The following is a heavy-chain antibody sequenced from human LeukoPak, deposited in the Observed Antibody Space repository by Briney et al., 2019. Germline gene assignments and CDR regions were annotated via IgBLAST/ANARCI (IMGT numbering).Heavy chain of an antibody. Sequence: GGSLRLSCAASGFAFSDYSMNWVRQAPGKGLECISYINSNSKNIWYADSVKGRFTISRDNAKNSLFLQMNSLRAEDTAVYYCAKGGGGSGSYGYWGQGTLVTVSS. D-gene: IGHD3-10*01. J-gene: IGHJ4*02. CDR1: GFAFSDYS. V-gene: IGHV3-48*01. CDR2: INSNSKNI. CDR3: AKGGGGSGSYGY.